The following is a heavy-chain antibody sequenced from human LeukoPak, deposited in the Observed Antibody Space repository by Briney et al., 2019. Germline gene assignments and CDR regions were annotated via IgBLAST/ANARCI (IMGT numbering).Heavy chain of an antibody. Sequence: SETLSLTCTVSRSSISNTSYYWGWIRQPPGKGLEWIGSIYYTGATYYNPSLKRRVTISVDTSRNQFSLKLTSVTAADTAVYYCARHIVYVPGSYSFDFWGQGTLVTVSS. CDR2: IYYTGAT. CDR1: RSSISNTSYY. D-gene: IGHD3-10*01. J-gene: IGHJ4*02. CDR3: ARHIVYVPGSYSFDF. V-gene: IGHV4-39*01.